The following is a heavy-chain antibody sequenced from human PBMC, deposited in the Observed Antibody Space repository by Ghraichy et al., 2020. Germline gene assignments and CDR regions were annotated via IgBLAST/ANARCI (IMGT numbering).Heavy chain of an antibody. CDR2: VYYTGSA. CDR3: AGGQITGPFAS. V-gene: IGHV4-30-2*01. J-gene: IGHJ4*02. CDR1: GDSITTGGYS. D-gene: IGHD1-20*01. Sequence: SETLSLTCDVSGDSITTGGYSWSWIRQAPGEALEWFGYVYYTGSAYYRPSLQSRVTISIDSSKNQVSLKLTSVTAADTAVYFCAGGQITGPFASWGQGALGTDSS.